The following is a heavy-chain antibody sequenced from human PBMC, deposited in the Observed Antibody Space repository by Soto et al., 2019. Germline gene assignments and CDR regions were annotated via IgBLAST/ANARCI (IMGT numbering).Heavy chain of an antibody. Sequence: ASVKVSCKASGYTFTNYYMHWVRQAPGQGLEWMGIINPSGGSTTYAQKFQGRVTMTRDTSTSTVYMELSSLRSEDTAVYYCARGPSILTGYSLGDYYYYYVDVWGKATTLTVSS. CDR3: ARGPSILTGYSLGDYYYYYVDV. V-gene: IGHV1-46*03. CDR1: GYTFTNYY. J-gene: IGHJ6*03. D-gene: IGHD3-9*01. CDR2: INPSGGST.